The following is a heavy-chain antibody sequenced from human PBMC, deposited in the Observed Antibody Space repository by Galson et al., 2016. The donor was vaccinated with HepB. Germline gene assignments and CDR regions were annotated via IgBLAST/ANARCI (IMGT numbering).Heavy chain of an antibody. D-gene: IGHD2-2*01. Sequence: SVKVSCKASGYMFTNYHLHWVRQAPGQGLEWIGEINPSGGTTSFAQNFQGRVTMTRDTSTNTIYMELSSLRSEDTAVYYCARIGGYCSTLSCSYFDFWGQGTLVTVSS. J-gene: IGHJ4*02. CDR2: INPSGGTT. CDR3: ARIGGYCSTLSCSYFDF. CDR1: GYMFTNYH. V-gene: IGHV1-46*01.